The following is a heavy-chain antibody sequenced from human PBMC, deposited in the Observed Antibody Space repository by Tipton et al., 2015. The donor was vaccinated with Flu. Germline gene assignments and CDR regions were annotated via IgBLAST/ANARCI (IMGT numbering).Heavy chain of an antibody. Sequence: TLSLTCTVSGDSISSGTYYWSWIRQPAGKGLEWIGRVYTSGSTNYNPSLRSRVTISVDTSKNQFSLKLGSVTAADTAVYYCARDDGDYGLGSYHYYYGMDVWGQGTTVTVSS. J-gene: IGHJ6*02. CDR3: ARDDGDYGLGSYHYYYGMDV. D-gene: IGHD3-10*01. V-gene: IGHV4-61*02. CDR2: VYTSGST. CDR1: GDSISSGTYY.